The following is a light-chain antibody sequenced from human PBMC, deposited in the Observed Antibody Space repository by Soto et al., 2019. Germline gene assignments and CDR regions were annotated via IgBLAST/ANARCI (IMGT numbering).Light chain of an antibody. CDR1: QSVSEY. Sequence: EIVLTQSPATLSVSPGERATLSCRASQSVSEYLAWYQQKPGQAPRLLIYDASNRATGIPARFSGSGSGTDFTLTISSLEPEDFAVYFCHQRSTWPPGTFCGGTKVEIK. CDR3: HQRSTWPPGT. J-gene: IGKJ4*01. V-gene: IGKV3-11*01. CDR2: DAS.